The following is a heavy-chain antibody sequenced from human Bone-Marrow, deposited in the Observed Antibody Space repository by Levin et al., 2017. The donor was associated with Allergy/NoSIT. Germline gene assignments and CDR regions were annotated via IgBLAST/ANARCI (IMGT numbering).Heavy chain of an antibody. CDR1: GFSLTSYA. V-gene: IGHV3-64*02. CDR2: ISGDGIAT. J-gene: IGHJ3*02. Sequence: GGSLRLSCAASGFSLTSYAMHWVRQAPGRGLEYVSAISGDGIATYYAASVKGRFTISRDTSKNTLYLQMGSVRSEDTAVYYCVRAPGGGWYLAGAFDIWGHGTMVTVSS. CDR3: VRAPGGGWYLAGAFDI. D-gene: IGHD6-19*01.